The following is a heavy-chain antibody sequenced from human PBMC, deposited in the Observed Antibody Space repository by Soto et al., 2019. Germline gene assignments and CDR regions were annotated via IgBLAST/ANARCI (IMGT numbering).Heavy chain of an antibody. D-gene: IGHD2-2*01. CDR1: GFTFTSSA. CDR3: AREGLVLVPTTVNSDYYYYAMDV. J-gene: IGHJ6*02. Sequence: SVKVSCKASGFTFTSSAVQWVRQARGQRLEWIGWIVVGSGNTNYAQKFQERVTITRDMSTSTAYMELSSLRSEDTAVYYCAREGLVLVPTTVNSDYYYYAMDVWGQGTTVTVS. CDR2: IVVGSGNT. V-gene: IGHV1-58*01.